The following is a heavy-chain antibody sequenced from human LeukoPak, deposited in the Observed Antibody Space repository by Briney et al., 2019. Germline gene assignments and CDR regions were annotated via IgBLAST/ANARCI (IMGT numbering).Heavy chain of an antibody. V-gene: IGHV3-23*01. Sequence: GGSLRLSCAASGFTFSSYAMSWVRQAPGKGLEWVSAISGSGGSTHYADSVKGRFTISRDNSKNTLYLQMSSPRAEDTAVYYCAKDVDIVATPDAFDIWGQGTMVTVSS. CDR2: ISGSGGST. CDR1: GFTFSSYA. D-gene: IGHD5-12*01. J-gene: IGHJ3*02. CDR3: AKDVDIVATPDAFDI.